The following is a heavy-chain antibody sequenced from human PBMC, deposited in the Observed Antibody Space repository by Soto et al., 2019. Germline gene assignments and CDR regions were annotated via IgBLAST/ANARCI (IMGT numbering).Heavy chain of an antibody. CDR3: ARGLGSASYYFN. J-gene: IGHJ4*02. CDR2: ISPYNLNT. CDR1: GYSFTSYG. V-gene: IGHV1-18*01. Sequence: QVQLVQSGAEVKKPGASVKVSCKASGYSFTSYGISWVRQAPGQGLEWLGWISPYNLNTNYAQKLQGRVTISADTSTNTAYMELRSLRSDDTAVYYCARGLGSASYYFNWGQGTLVTVSS. D-gene: IGHD3-10*01.